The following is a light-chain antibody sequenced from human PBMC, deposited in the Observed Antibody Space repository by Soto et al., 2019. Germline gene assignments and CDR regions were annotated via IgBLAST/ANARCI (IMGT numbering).Light chain of an antibody. CDR2: GAS. CDR1: QSISSSY. V-gene: IGKV3-15*01. CDR3: HQYNNWRT. Sequence: EIVLTQSPGTLSLSPGKRATLSCRASQSISSSYLAWYQQKPGQAPRLLIYGASARATGIPARFSGSGAGTEFTLTISSLQSEDFAVYYCHQYNNWRTFGQGTRLEIK. J-gene: IGKJ5*01.